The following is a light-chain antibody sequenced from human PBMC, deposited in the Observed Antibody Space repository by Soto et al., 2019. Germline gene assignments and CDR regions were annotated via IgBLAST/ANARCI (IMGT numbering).Light chain of an antibody. CDR1: SSDVGSYNL. CDR2: EGS. Sequence: QSALTQPASVSGSPGQSITISCTGTSSDVGSYNLVSWYQQHPGKAPKPMIYEGSKRPSGVSNRFSGSKSGNTASLTISGLPAEEVGDYYCCSYAGSSTHAVFGGGTQQTV. J-gene: IGLJ7*01. CDR3: CSYAGSSTHAV. V-gene: IGLV2-23*01.